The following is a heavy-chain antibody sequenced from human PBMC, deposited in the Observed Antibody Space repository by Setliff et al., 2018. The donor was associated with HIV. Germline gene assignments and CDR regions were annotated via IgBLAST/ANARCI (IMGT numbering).Heavy chain of an antibody. D-gene: IGHD5-12*01. CDR2: INPSGGST. CDR3: ARVGERWLQFYYFDN. Sequence: ASVKVSCKSSGYTFTNYDINWVRQAAGQGLEWMGVINPSGGSTSYAQKFQGRVTMTRGTSSGTVYMELSGLRFEDTAVYYCARVGERWLQFYYFDNWGQGTLVTVSS. J-gene: IGHJ4*02. V-gene: IGHV1-46*01. CDR1: GYTFTNYD.